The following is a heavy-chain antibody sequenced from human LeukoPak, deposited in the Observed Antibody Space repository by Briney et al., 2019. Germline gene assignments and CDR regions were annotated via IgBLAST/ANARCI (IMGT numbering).Heavy chain of an antibody. J-gene: IGHJ4*02. V-gene: IGHV3-21*04. Sequence: GGSLRLSCAASGFTFSSYSMNWVRQAPGKGVEWVSSISSSSSYIYYADSVKGRFTISRDNSKNTLYLQMNSLRAEETAVYYCAKESLPISPHYFDYWGQGTLVTVSS. CDR1: GFTFSSYS. D-gene: IGHD3-3*01. CDR2: ISSSSSYI. CDR3: AKESLPISPHYFDY.